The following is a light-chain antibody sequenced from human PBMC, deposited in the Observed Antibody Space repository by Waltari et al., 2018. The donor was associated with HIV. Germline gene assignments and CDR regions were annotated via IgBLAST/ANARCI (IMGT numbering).Light chain of an antibody. V-gene: IGLV1-44*01. CDR2: TNN. CDR3: AAWDDSLNGVV. J-gene: IGLJ3*02. CDR1: NSNIRSNT. Sequence: QSVLTQPPSASGTPGQRVTISCSGSNSNIRSNTVNWYQKLPGTAPKLLIYTNNQRPSGVPDRFSGSKSGTSASLAISRLQSEDEADYYCAAWDDSLNGVVFGGGTRLTVL.